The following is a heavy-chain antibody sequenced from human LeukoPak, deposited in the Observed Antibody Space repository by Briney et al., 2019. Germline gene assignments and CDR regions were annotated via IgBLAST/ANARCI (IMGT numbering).Heavy chain of an antibody. CDR3: AKDSPPPMYSSSWYHAFLFDY. Sequence: PGGSLRLSCAASGFTFSSYAMSWVRQAPGKGLEWVSAISGSGGSTYYADSVKGRFTISRDNSKNTLYLQMNSLRAEDTAVYYCAKDSPPPMYSSSWYHAFLFDYWGQGTLVTVSS. CDR1: GFTFSSYA. J-gene: IGHJ4*02. CDR2: ISGSGGST. D-gene: IGHD6-13*01. V-gene: IGHV3-23*01.